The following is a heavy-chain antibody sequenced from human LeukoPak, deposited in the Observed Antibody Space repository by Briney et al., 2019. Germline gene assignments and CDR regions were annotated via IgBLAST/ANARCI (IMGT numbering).Heavy chain of an antibody. CDR2: IKPNGINT. J-gene: IGHJ5*02. V-gene: IGHV3-23*05. D-gene: IGHD6-19*01. Sequence: PGASLRLSCAASGFAFNFYAMSWVRQAPGKGLQWVSTIKPNGINTYNADSVRGRFTISRDNSKDTLYLQLNSLRAEDTAIYFCAKPISGGLAVSADWFDPWGQGTLVIVSS. CDR1: GFAFNFYA. CDR3: AKPISGGLAVSADWFDP.